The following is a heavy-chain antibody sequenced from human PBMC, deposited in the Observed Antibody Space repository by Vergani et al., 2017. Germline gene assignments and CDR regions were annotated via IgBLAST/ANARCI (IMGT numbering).Heavy chain of an antibody. CDR2: ISSSGSTI. J-gene: IGHJ4*02. CDR1: GFTFSSYE. Sequence: EVQLVESGGGLVQPGGSLRLSCAASGFTFSSYEMNWVRQAPGKGLEWVSYISSSGSTIYYADSVKGRFTISRDNAKNSLYLQMNSLRAEDTAVYYCATIPTSSSWCFDFDYWGQGTLVTVSS. CDR3: ATIPTSSSWCFDFDY. D-gene: IGHD6-13*01. V-gene: IGHV3-48*03.